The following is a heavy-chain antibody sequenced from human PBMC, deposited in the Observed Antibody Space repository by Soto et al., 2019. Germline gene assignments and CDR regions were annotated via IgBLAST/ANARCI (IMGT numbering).Heavy chain of an antibody. CDR2: IYYSGST. Sequence: PSETLSLTCTVSGGSISSGGYYWSWIRQHPGKGLEWIGYIYYSGSTYYNPSLKSRVTISVDTSKNQFSLKLSSVTAADTAVYYCARVGIYYYYGMDVWGQGTTVTVSS. CDR3: ARVGIYYYYGMDV. J-gene: IGHJ6*02. V-gene: IGHV4-31*03. CDR1: GGSISSGGYY.